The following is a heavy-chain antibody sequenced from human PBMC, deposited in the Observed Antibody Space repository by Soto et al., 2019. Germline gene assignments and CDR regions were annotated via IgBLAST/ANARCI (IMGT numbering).Heavy chain of an antibody. CDR1: GFTFSSYW. V-gene: IGHV3-74*01. Sequence: EVQLVASGGGLVQPGGSLRLSCAASGFTFSSYWRHWVRQDPGKGLVWIKRIIRDGSSTNYADSVKGRFTISRDNAKSTLYLEINGLRADDTAVYFCGRGGSGIYGMDIWGQGTRVTVSS. D-gene: IGHD6-13*01. CDR2: IIRDGSST. CDR3: GRGGSGIYGMDI. J-gene: IGHJ6*02.